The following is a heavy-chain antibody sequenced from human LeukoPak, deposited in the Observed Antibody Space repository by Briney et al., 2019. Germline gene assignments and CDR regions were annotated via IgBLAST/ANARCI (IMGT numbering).Heavy chain of an antibody. V-gene: IGHV3-13*04. CDR1: GFTLSNYD. CDR2: IDTTGDT. D-gene: IGHD5-18*01. CDR3: AKEQQLWLLGYFDY. J-gene: IGHJ4*02. Sequence: GGSLRLSCAASGFTLSNYDMHWVRQAAGKGPEWVSGIDTTGDTDYPGSVKGRFTISRENAKNVVYLQMNSLRAEDTAVYYCAKEQQLWLLGYFDYWGQGALVTVSS.